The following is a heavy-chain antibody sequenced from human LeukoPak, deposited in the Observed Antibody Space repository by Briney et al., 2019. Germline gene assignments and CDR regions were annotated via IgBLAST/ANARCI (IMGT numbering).Heavy chain of an antibody. Sequence: GGSLRLSCAASRFTFGSYAMSWVRQAPGKGLEWVSGISGSGGSTYYAHSVKGRFTISRDNSKNTLYLQMSSLRAEDTAVYYCAKSGYSSGWPYYFDFWGQGTLVTVSS. D-gene: IGHD6-19*01. J-gene: IGHJ4*02. CDR1: RFTFGSYA. V-gene: IGHV3-23*01. CDR2: ISGSGGST. CDR3: AKSGYSSGWPYYFDF.